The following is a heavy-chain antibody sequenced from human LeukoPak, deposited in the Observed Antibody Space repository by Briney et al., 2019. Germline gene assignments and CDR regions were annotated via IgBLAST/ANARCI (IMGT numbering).Heavy chain of an antibody. D-gene: IGHD2-2*01. Sequence: PGGSLRLSCAASGFTFSDYYMSWIRQAPGKGLEWVSYISSSGSTIYYADSVKGRFTISKDNAKNSLYLQMNSLRAEDTAVYYCARYSCSSTSCQGVYFQHWGQGTLVTVSS. CDR1: GFTFSDYY. J-gene: IGHJ1*01. CDR3: ARYSCSSTSCQGVYFQH. V-gene: IGHV3-11*01. CDR2: ISSSGSTI.